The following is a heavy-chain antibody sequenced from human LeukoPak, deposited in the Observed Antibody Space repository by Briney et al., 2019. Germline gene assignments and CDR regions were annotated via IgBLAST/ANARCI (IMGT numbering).Heavy chain of an antibody. D-gene: IGHD2-15*01. CDR3: ARASGNIVVVSTPLFDY. CDR1: GYTFTNYY. J-gene: IGHJ4*02. Sequence: GASVKVSCKASGYTFTNYYMHWVRQAPGQGLEWMGILNPSGGSTSYAPKFQGRVTMTRDTSTSTVYMELSTLRSEDTAVYYCARASGNIVVVSTPLFDYWGQGTLVTVSS. V-gene: IGHV1-46*01. CDR2: LNPSGGST.